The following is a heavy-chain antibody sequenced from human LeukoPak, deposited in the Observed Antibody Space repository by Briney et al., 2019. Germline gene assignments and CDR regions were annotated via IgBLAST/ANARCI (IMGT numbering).Heavy chain of an antibody. Sequence: GGSLRLSCAASGFTFSSYDVHWVRQVAGKGLEWVSSIGTIGDTFYPGSVKGRFTISRENAKNSLYLQMNSLRAGDTAVYYCARATVIGSVPVPGYMDVWGKGTTVTVSS. D-gene: IGHD2-21*01. CDR3: ARATVIGSVPVPGYMDV. CDR1: GFTFSSYD. CDR2: IGTIGDT. V-gene: IGHV3-13*01. J-gene: IGHJ6*03.